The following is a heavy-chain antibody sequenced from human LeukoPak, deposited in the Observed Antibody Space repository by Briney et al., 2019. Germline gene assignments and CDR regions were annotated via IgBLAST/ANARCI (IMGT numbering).Heavy chain of an antibody. D-gene: IGHD1/OR15-1a*01. CDR1: GGSISSYY. CDR3: ARERNRRATFYQTPLDH. CDR2: IYYSGST. J-gene: IGHJ4*02. Sequence: SETLSLTCTVSGGSISSYYWSWIRQTPGKGLEWIGYIYYSGSTNYNPSLKSRVTISVDTSKNQFSLKLSSVTAADTAVYYCARERNRRATFYQTPLDHWGQGTLVTVSS. V-gene: IGHV4-59*12.